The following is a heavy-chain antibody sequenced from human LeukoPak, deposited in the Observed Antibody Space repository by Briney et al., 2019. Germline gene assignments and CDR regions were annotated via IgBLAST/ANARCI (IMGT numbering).Heavy chain of an antibody. CDR3: AKILGSGVWYGFDI. CDR1: GGSVNSYY. CDR2: IYTTGRT. Sequence: SETLSLTSSVSGGSVNSYYWSWIRQPPGKGLEWIGYIYTTGRTNYNPSLKSRVTISVDTSKNQFSLKLSSVTAADTAVYYCAKILGSGVWYGFDIWGQGTMVTVSS. D-gene: IGHD7-27*01. J-gene: IGHJ3*02. V-gene: IGHV4-4*09.